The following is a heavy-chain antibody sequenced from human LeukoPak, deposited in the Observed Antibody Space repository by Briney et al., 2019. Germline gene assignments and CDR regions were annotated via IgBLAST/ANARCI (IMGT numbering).Heavy chain of an antibody. D-gene: IGHD2-15*01. V-gene: IGHV4-39*01. Sequence: SETLSLTCTVSGGSIGSSSYYWGWIRQPPGKGLEWIGTIYYSGATYYNPSLKSRVTISVDTSKNQFSLKLSSMTAAGTAVYYCARLDYCSGGSCYYFDYWGQGTLVTVSS. CDR2: IYYSGAT. CDR3: ARLDYCSGGSCYYFDY. J-gene: IGHJ4*02. CDR1: GGSIGSSSYY.